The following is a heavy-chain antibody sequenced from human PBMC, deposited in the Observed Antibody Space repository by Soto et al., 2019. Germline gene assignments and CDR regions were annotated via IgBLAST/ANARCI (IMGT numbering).Heavy chain of an antibody. CDR2: ISSSSSYI. Sequence: GGSLRLSCAASGFTFSSYSMNWVRQAPGKGLEWVSSISSSSSYIYYADSVKGRFTISRDNAKNSLYLQMNSLRAEDTAVYYCARDGCCVSDYDILTGYLNNYYYYMDVWGKGTTVTVSS. D-gene: IGHD3-9*01. V-gene: IGHV3-21*01. J-gene: IGHJ6*03. CDR1: GFTFSSYS. CDR3: ARDGCCVSDYDILTGYLNNYYYYMDV.